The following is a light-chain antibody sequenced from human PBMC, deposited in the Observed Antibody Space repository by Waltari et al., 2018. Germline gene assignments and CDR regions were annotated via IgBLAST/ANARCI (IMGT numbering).Light chain of an antibody. Sequence: SYVLTQPPSVAVAPGETARVTWGGNNIESKSVHWYQQKPGQAPVLVISYDSDRPSGSPERFSGSNPGDTATLTISRVEAGDEADYYCQVWDANTDPGVFGTGTEVTVL. CDR1: NIESKS. CDR2: YDS. CDR3: QVWDANTDPGV. V-gene: IGLV3-21*01. J-gene: IGLJ1*01.